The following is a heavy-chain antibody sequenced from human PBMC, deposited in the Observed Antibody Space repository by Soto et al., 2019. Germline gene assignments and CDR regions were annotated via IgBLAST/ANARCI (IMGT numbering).Heavy chain of an antibody. V-gene: IGHV4-59*01. Sequence: SDTLSLACAVSGRSISSYYWRFIRQPPGKGLEWLGYIFYTGSTDYNPSLKGRVTISVDTSKNQFSLKLTSVTAADTAVYYCARLNRGTYDYWGQGVLVTVSS. J-gene: IGHJ4*02. CDR2: IFYTGST. CDR1: GRSISSYY. CDR3: ARLNRGTYDY.